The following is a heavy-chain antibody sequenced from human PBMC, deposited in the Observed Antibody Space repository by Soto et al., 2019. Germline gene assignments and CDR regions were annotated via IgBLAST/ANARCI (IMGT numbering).Heavy chain of an antibody. CDR1: GGSISSYY. CDR3: VRDQGISGFTHYFDP. J-gene: IGHJ5*02. CDR2: IFYSGDT. V-gene: IGHV4-59*06. Sequence: PSETLSLTCTVSGGSISSYYWTWIRQSPGKGLEWIGYIFYSGDTYYNPSLKGRPTISGDSSKNQFSLRLTSVTAADTAVYYCVRDQGISGFTHYFDPWGQGTLVTVSS. D-gene: IGHD1-20*01.